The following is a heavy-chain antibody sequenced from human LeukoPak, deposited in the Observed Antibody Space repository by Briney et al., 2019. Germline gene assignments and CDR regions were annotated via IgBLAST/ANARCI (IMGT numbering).Heavy chain of an antibody. CDR2: ISGSGGST. Sequence: GGSLRLTCAASGFTFSSYAMSWVRQAPGKGLEWVSAISGSGGSTYYADSVKGRFTISRDNSKNTLYLQMNSLRAEDTAVYYCAKDGSVVTPGCDFDYWGQGTLVTVSS. J-gene: IGHJ4*02. CDR1: GFTFSSYA. V-gene: IGHV3-23*01. CDR3: AKDGSVVTPGCDFDY. D-gene: IGHD4-23*01.